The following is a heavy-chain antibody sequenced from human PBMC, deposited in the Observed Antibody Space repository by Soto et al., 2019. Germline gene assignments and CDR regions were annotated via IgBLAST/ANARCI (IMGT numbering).Heavy chain of an antibody. CDR2: ISGGGSGT. CDR1: GFTFGNYA. Sequence: EMQLSESGGGLVQPGGSLRLSCAASGFTFGNYAMSWVRQAPGKGLEWVSAISGGGSGTYYADSVKGRFTISRDNSKKPLFLQMNSPRGEDTAIYYCAKDPNSTVRFNGFDPWGQGTLVTVSS. CDR3: AKDPNSTVRFNGFDP. D-gene: IGHD2-2*01. J-gene: IGHJ5*02. V-gene: IGHV3-23*01.